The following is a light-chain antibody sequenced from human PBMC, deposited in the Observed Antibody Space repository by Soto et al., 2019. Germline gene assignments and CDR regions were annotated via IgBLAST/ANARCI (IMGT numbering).Light chain of an antibody. CDR2: YDR. CDR3: QVWDSSGDHVGV. V-gene: IGLV3-21*01. CDR1: NIGSQS. Sequence: SYVLTQPPSVSVSPGKTATITCGGNNIGSQSVHWYQQKPGQAPVLVVFYDRVRPSGIPDRFSGSNSGNTATLTISRVEAGDEADYYCQVWDSSGDHVGVFGGGTKLTVL. J-gene: IGLJ2*01.